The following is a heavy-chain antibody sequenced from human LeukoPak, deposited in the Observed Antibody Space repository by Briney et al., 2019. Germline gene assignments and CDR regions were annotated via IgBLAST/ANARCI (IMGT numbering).Heavy chain of an antibody. CDR3: ARGSWLDY. Sequence: PGGSLRLSCAASGFTFNNYAMSWVRQAPGKGLEWISGISGNGDITYYVDSVKGRFTVSRDNSKNTMYLQINTLRAEDTAVYYCARGSWLDYWGQGTLVTVSS. CDR2: ISGNGDIT. CDR1: GFTFNNYA. J-gene: IGHJ4*02. V-gene: IGHV3-23*01. D-gene: IGHD5-24*01.